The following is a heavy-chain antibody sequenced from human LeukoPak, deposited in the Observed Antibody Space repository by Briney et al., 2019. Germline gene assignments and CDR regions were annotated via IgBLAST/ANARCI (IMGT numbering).Heavy chain of an antibody. Sequence: SETLSLACTVSGGSISSSSYYWGWIRQPPGKGLEWIGSIYYSGSTYYNPSLKSRVTISVDTSKNQFSLKLSSVTAADTAVYYCARRYCSGGSCYSDNWFDPWGQGTLVTVSS. D-gene: IGHD2-15*01. CDR2: IYYSGST. CDR1: GGSISSSSYY. CDR3: ARRYCSGGSCYSDNWFDP. J-gene: IGHJ5*02. V-gene: IGHV4-39*01.